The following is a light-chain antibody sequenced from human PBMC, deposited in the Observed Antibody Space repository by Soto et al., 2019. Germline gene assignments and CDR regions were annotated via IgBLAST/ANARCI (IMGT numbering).Light chain of an antibody. J-gene: IGKJ2*01. CDR1: QDISNS. CDR3: QQYDSLPPT. Sequence: DIQMTQSPSSLSASVGDRVTFTCQASQDISNSLNWYQQKPGKAPKLLIYDASNLEVGVPIRFRGSGSGTECTFTSRSLQPEDFATYYGQQYDSLPPTFGLGTRLEMK. CDR2: DAS. V-gene: IGKV1-33*01.